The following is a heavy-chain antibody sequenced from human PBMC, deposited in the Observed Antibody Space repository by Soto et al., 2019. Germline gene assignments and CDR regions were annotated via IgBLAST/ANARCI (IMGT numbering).Heavy chain of an antibody. CDR3: ARAPRTALAFDAFDI. D-gene: IGHD1-1*01. V-gene: IGHV3-66*01. J-gene: IGHJ3*02. CDR1: GLSVSSNF. CDR2: FYSDGST. Sequence: EVQLVESGGGLVQPGGSLRLSCAGFGLSVSSNFLTWVRQAPGAGLEWVSVFYSDGSTDSADSVKGRFTVSRDDSKNTLFLQMNSLRVEDTGIYYCARAPRTALAFDAFDIWGQGTMVTVSS.